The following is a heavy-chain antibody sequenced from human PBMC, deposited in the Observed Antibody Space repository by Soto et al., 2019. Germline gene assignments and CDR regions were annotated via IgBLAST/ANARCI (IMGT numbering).Heavy chain of an antibody. Sequence: QVQLVESGGGVVQPGRSLRLSCAASGFTFSSYAMHWVRQAPGKGLEWVAVISYDGSNKYYADSVKGRFTISRDNSKNTLYLHMNSLRAADAAVYYCARDLTMVNYYYYGMDVWGQGTTVTVSS. CDR3: ARDLTMVNYYYYGMDV. J-gene: IGHJ6*02. D-gene: IGHD3-10*01. CDR1: GFTFSSYA. V-gene: IGHV3-30-3*01. CDR2: ISYDGSNK.